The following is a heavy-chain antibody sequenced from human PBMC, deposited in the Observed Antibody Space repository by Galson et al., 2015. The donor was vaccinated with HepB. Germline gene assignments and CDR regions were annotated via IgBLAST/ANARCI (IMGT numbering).Heavy chain of an antibody. J-gene: IGHJ4*02. CDR1: GITLTNTW. CDR2: INSDGSST. V-gene: IGHV3-74*01. D-gene: IGHD6-13*01. Sequence: SLRLSCAASGITLTNTWMSWVGQAPGKEPEWVSRINSDGSSTSYADSVKGRFTISRDNAKNTLYLQMNSLRAEDTAVYYCARGGGSSSWLKLHWGQGTLVTVSS. CDR3: ARGGGSSSWLKLH.